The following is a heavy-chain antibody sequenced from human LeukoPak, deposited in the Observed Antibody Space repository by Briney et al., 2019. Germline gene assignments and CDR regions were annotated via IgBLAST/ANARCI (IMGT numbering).Heavy chain of an antibody. CDR2: MNPNSGNT. Sequence: ASVKVSCKASGYTFTSYDINWVRQATGQGLEWMGWMNPNSGNTGYAQKFQCRVTMTEDTSTDTAYMELSSLRSEDTAVYYCATVGFGDFDWFDPWGQGTLVTVSS. CDR1: GYTFTSYD. V-gene: IGHV1-8*01. D-gene: IGHD2-21*01. CDR3: ATVGFGDFDWFDP. J-gene: IGHJ5*02.